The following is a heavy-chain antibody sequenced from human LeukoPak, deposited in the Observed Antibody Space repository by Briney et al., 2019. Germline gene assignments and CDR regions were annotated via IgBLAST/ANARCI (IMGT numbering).Heavy chain of an antibody. CDR1: GGSISSGGYY. J-gene: IGHJ6*03. CDR2: IYYSGST. D-gene: IGHD6-25*01. Sequence: PSETLSLTCTVSGGSISSGGYYWSWIRQHPGKGLEWIGSIYYSGSTYYNPSLKSQVTISVDTSKNQFSLKLSSVTAADTAVYYCASARSGYYYYYMDVWGKGTTVTVSS. CDR3: ASARSGYYYYYMDV. V-gene: IGHV4-39*07.